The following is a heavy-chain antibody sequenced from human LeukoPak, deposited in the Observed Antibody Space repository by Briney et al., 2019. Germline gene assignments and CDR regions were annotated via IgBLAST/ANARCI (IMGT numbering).Heavy chain of an antibody. J-gene: IGHJ4*02. CDR1: GGTFSSYA. CDR3: AREPTSAAAGTRGLDY. CDR2: IIPILGIA. Sequence: ASVKVSRKASGGTFSSYAISWVRQAPGQGLEWMGRIIPILGIANYAQKFQGRVTITADKSTSTAYMELSSLRSEDTAVYYCAREPTSAAAGTRGLDYWGQGTLVTVSS. D-gene: IGHD6-13*01. V-gene: IGHV1-69*04.